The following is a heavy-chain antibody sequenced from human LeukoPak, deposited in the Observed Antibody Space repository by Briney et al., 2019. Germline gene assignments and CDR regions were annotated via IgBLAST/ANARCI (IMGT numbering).Heavy chain of an antibody. V-gene: IGHV3-21*01. J-gene: IGHJ6*02. D-gene: IGHD5-18*01. CDR2: ISSSSSYI. CDR1: GFTFSSYS. Sequence: GGSLRLSCAASGFTFSSYSMNWVRQAPGKGLEWVSSISSSSSYIYYADSVKGRFTISRDNAKNSLYLQMNSLRAEDTAVYCCARNGYSYVGMDVWGQGTTVTVSS. CDR3: ARNGYSYVGMDV.